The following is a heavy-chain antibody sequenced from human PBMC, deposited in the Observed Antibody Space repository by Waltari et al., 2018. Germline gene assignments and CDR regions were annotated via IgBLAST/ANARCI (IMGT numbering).Heavy chain of an antibody. J-gene: IGHJ4*02. CDR1: GGSISSGSYY. D-gene: IGHD2-21*01. CDR2: IYTSGNT. Sequence: QVQLQESGPGLVKPSQTLSLTCTVSGGSISSGSYYWSWIRQPAGKGLEWIGYIYTSGNTNYNPSLKSRVTISVDTSKNQFSLKLSSVTAADTAVYYCARGGTCGGDCSTFDYWGQGTLVTVSS. CDR3: ARGGTCGGDCSTFDY. V-gene: IGHV4-61*09.